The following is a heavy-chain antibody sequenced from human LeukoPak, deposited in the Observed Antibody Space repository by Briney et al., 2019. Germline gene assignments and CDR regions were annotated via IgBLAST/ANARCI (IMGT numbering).Heavy chain of an antibody. V-gene: IGHV1-8*01. CDR3: ARERFPGYGDYVPVDAFDI. CDR2: MNPNSGNT. Sequence: ASVKVSCKASGYPFTTYDINWVRQATGQGLEWMGWMNPNSGNTGYAQKFQGRVTMTRNTSISTAYMELSSLRSEDTAVYYCARERFPGYGDYVPVDAFDIWGQGTMVTVPS. J-gene: IGHJ3*02. CDR1: GYPFTTYD. D-gene: IGHD4-17*01.